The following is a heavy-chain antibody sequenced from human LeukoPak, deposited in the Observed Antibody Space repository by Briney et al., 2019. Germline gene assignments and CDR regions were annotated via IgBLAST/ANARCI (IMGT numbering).Heavy chain of an antibody. D-gene: IGHD2-2*01. CDR2: ISAYNGNT. CDR3: ARAYCSSTSCYDARFDP. CDR1: GYTFTSYG. Sequence: ASVKVSCKASGYTFTSYGISWVRQAPGQGLEWMGWISAYNGNTNYAQELQGRVTIPTDTSTSTAYMALRSLRSDDTAVYYCARAYCSSTSCYDARFDPWGQGTLVTVSS. J-gene: IGHJ5*02. V-gene: IGHV1-18*01.